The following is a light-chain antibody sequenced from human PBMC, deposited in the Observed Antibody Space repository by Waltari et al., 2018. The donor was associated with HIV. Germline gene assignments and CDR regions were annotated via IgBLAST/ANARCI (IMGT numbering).Light chain of an antibody. CDR2: DVD. V-gene: IGLV2-23*02. CDR3: CSKSTIYFGVL. Sequence: QSALTPPASVSAPPGQSITISCTGTSDDIGVSNLVPWYQHHPGKAPRLIIFDVDKRPSGISDRFSGSKSGYTASLTISGLRTEDEADYFCCSKSTIYFGVLFGGGTTLTVL. CDR1: SDDIGVSNL. J-gene: IGLJ2*01.